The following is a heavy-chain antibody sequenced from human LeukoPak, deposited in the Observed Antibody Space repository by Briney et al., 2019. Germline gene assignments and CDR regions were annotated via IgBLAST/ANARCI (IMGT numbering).Heavy chain of an antibody. V-gene: IGHV4-39*07. CDR3: ARVDSSVYYYLANWFDP. CDR2: IYYSGST. J-gene: IGHJ5*02. CDR1: GGSISSSSYY. D-gene: IGHD3-22*01. Sequence: PSETLSLTCTVSGGSISSSSYYWGWIRQPPGKGLEWIGSIYYSGSTYYNPSLKSRVTISLDTSKNQFSLKLTSVTAADTAVYYCARVDSSVYYYLANWFDPWGQGTLVTVSS.